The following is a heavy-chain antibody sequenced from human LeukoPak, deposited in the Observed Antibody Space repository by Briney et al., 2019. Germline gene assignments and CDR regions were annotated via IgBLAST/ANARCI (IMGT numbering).Heavy chain of an antibody. J-gene: IGHJ3*02. CDR3: ARDGDYYDSSGYSVLGAFDI. Sequence: PGGSLRLSCAASGFTFSSYEMNWVRQAPGKGLEWVSYISSSGSTIYYADSVKGRFTISRDNAKNSLYLQVNSLRAEDTAVYYCARDGDYYDSSGYSVLGAFDIWGQGTMVTVSS. CDR2: ISSSGSTI. D-gene: IGHD3-22*01. CDR1: GFTFSSYE. V-gene: IGHV3-48*03.